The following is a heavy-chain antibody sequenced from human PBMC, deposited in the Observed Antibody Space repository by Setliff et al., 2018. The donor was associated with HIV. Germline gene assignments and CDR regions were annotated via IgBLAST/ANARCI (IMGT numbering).Heavy chain of an antibody. CDR3: ARLSGGMVPNY. D-gene: IGHD3-10*01. J-gene: IGHJ4*02. CDR1: GGSFGDQF. Sequence: SETLSLTCAVYGGSFGDQFWNWIRQSPGKGLEWIGEIHHGGGTKYNPSLKSRVTISVDTSKNQFSLKLSSVTAADTAVYYCARLSGGMVPNYWGQGTLVTVSS. CDR2: IHHGGGT. V-gene: IGHV4-34*01.